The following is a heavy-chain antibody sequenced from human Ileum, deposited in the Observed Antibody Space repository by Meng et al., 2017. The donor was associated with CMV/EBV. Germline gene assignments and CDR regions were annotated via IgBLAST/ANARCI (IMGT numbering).Heavy chain of an antibody. CDR3: ARDIVGGSYFDY. Sequence: CKAFGDPFKFSAISWVRQAPGQGLEWMGTFIPMLGTANYAQKFQGRVTITTDKSTTTGYMEMSSLRSEDTAVYYCARDIVGGSYFDYWGQGTLVTVSS. V-gene: IGHV1-69*05. CDR2: FIPMLGTA. D-gene: IGHD1-26*01. CDR1: GDPFKFSA. J-gene: IGHJ4*02.